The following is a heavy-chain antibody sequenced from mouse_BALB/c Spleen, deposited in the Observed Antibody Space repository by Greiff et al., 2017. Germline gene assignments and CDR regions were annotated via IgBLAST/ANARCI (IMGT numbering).Heavy chain of an antibody. CDR2: FYPGSGSI. CDR3: ARHAILTGTRAVGKYFDY. CDR1: GYTFTEYI. J-gene: IGHJ2*01. Sequence: QVQLQQSGAELVKPGASVKLSCKASGYTFTEYIIHWVKQRSGQGLEWIGWFYPGSGSIKYNEKFKDKATLTADKSSSTVYMELSRLTSEDSAVYFCARHAILTGTRAVGKYFDYWGQGTTLTVSS. D-gene: IGHD4-1*01. V-gene: IGHV1-62-2*01.